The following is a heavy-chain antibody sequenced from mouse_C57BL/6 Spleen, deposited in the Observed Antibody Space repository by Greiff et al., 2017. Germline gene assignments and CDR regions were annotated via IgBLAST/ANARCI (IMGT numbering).Heavy chain of an antibody. J-gene: IGHJ4*01. CDR3: ARNSVYDGYYRAMDY. V-gene: IGHV2-2*01. Sequence: VKLVESGPGLVQPSQSLSITCTVSGFSLTSYGVHWVRQSPGKGLEWLGVIWSGGSTDYNAAFISRLSISKDNSKSQVFFKMNSLQADDTAIYYCARNSVYDGYYRAMDYWGQGTSVTVSS. CDR2: IWSGGST. D-gene: IGHD2-3*01. CDR1: GFSLTSYG.